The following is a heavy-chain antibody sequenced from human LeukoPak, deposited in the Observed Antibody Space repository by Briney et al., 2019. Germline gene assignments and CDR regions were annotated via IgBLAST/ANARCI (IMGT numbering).Heavy chain of an antibody. CDR3: ARAPGYYDSSGYI. V-gene: IGHV3-64*02. J-gene: IGHJ4*02. CDR2: ISSNGGST. Sequence: GGSLRLSCAASGFTFSSYAMHWVRQAPGKGLEYVSAISSNGGSTYYADSVKGRFTISRDNSKNTLYLQMGSLRADDMAVYYCARAPGYYDSSGYIWRQGTLVTVSS. CDR1: GFTFSSYA. D-gene: IGHD3-22*01.